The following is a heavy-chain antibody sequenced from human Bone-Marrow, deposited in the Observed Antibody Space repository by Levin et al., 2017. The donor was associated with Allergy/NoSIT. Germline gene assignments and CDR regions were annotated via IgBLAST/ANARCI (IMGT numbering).Heavy chain of an antibody. CDR1: GDSISSSSYS. D-gene: IGHD6-13*01. Sequence: SETLSLTCTVSGDSISSSSYSWGWIRQPPGTGLEWIGRIFYSGSTYYNPSLKSRVTISVDTSKNQFSLKLSSVTAADTAVYYCARHGGYRSSQFDYWGQGTLVTVSS. V-gene: IGHV4-39*01. CDR2: IFYSGST. J-gene: IGHJ4*02. CDR3: ARHGGYRSSQFDY.